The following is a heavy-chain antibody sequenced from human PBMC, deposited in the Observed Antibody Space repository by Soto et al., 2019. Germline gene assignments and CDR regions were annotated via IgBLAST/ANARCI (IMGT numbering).Heavy chain of an antibody. Sequence: QVQLQESGPGLVKPSETLSLTCTVSGDSITNYYWSWIRQPPGKGLEWIGFMYHRGSTTYNPSLQSRVTISADTSKNQFSLKLTSVTAADTAVYYCARHYYGDPRWFDPWGQGTLVTVSS. CDR1: GDSITNYY. CDR3: ARHYYGDPRWFDP. D-gene: IGHD4-17*01. J-gene: IGHJ5*02. V-gene: IGHV4-59*08. CDR2: MYHRGST.